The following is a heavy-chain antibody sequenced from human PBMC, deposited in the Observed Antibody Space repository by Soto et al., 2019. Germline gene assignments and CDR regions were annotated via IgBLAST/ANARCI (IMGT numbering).Heavy chain of an antibody. V-gene: IGHV4-59*11. CDR3: ARDLRSRGWFDP. CDR1: GVSITSHY. Sequence: SETLSLTXDVSGVSITSHYWNWIRQSPGMGLEWIGSTYFRGSASYNPSLKSRVTISLDTSKDQLSLTLSAVTAADSAVYYCARDLRSRGWFDPWGPGILVTVSS. CDR2: TYFRGSA. J-gene: IGHJ5*02.